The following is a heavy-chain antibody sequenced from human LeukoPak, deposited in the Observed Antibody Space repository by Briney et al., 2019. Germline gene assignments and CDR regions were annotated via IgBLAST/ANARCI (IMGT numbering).Heavy chain of an antibody. V-gene: IGHV3-23*01. D-gene: IGHD2-2*01. CDR2: ISGSGGST. Sequence: PGGSLRLSCAASGFTFSSYAMSWVRQAPGKGLEWVSAISGSGGSTYYADSVKGRFTISRDNSKNTLYLQMNSLRAEDTAVYYCAKHRLYCSSTSCHEMEFDYWGQGTLVTVSS. CDR3: AKHRLYCSSTSCHEMEFDY. CDR1: GFTFSSYA. J-gene: IGHJ4*02.